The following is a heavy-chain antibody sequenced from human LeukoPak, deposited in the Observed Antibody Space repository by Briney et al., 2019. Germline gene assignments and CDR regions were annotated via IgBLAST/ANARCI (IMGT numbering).Heavy chain of an antibody. D-gene: IGHD2-2*01. V-gene: IGHV3-48*03. J-gene: IGHJ5*02. Sequence: GGSLRLSCAASGFTFSSYEMNWVRQAPGKGLEWVSYISTSGSTIDYADSVKGRFTISRDNAKNSLYLQMNSLRAGDTAVYYCARDRRINANTWFEPSGQGKLVTVSS. CDR1: GFTFSSYE. CDR3: ARDRRINANTWFEP. CDR2: ISTSGSTI.